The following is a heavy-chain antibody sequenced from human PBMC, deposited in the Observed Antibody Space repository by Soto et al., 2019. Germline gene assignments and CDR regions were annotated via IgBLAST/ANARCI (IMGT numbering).Heavy chain of an antibody. CDR1: GFTFSSYA. CDR2: ISSNGGST. V-gene: IGHV3-64*01. Sequence: GGSLRLSCAASGFTFSSYAMHWVRQAPGKGLEYVSAISSNGGSTYYANSVKGRFTISRDNSKNTLYLQMGSLRAEDMAVYYCAREARMTTVTTYFDYWGQGTLVTVSS. J-gene: IGHJ4*02. D-gene: IGHD4-4*01. CDR3: AREARMTTVTTYFDY.